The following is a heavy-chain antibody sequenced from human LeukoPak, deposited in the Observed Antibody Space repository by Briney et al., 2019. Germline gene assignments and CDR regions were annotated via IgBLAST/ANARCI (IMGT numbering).Heavy chain of an antibody. CDR1: GYTFTSYG. Sequence: ASVKVSCKASGYTFTSYGISWVRQAPGQGLEWMGWISAYNGNTNYAQKLQGRVTMTTDTSTSTAYMELRSLRSDDTAVYYCARVREYCTNGVCHYFDYWGQGTLATVSS. D-gene: IGHD2-8*01. CDR2: ISAYNGNT. CDR3: ARVREYCTNGVCHYFDY. V-gene: IGHV1-18*01. J-gene: IGHJ4*02.